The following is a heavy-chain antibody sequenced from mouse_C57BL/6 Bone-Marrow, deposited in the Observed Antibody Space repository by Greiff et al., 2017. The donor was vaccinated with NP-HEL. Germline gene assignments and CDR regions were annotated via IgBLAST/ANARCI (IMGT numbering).Heavy chain of an antibody. CDR2: IHPNSGST. CDR1: GYTFTSYW. V-gene: IGHV1-64*01. Sequence: VQLQQPGAELVKPGASVKLSCKASGYTFTSYWMHWVKQRPGQGLEWIGMIHPNSGSTNYNEKFKSKATLTVDKSSSTAYMQLSSLTSEDSAVYYCARGTTVVATDYAMDDWGQGTSVTVSS. D-gene: IGHD1-1*01. CDR3: ARGTTVVATDYAMDD. J-gene: IGHJ4*01.